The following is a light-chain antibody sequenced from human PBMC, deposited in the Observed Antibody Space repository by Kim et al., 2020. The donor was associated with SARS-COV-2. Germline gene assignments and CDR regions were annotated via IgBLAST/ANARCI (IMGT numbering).Light chain of an antibody. CDR2: DVT. CDR3: CSYAGSYTLV. CDR1: SSDVGGYNY. V-gene: IGLV2-11*03. J-gene: IGLJ3*02. Sequence: QSVTISCTGTSSDVGGYNYVSWYQQHPGKAPKLMTYDVTKRPAGVPDRFSGSKSGNTASLTISGLQTEDEADYYCCSYAGSYTLVFGGGTQLTVL.